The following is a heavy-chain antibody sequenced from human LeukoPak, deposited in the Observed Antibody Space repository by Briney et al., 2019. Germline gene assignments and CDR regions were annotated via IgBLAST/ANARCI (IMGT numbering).Heavy chain of an antibody. CDR3: ARGYRYYDSSGYLDY. D-gene: IGHD3-22*01. V-gene: IGHV1-69*13. Sequence: SVKVSCKASGGTFSSYAISWVRQAPGQGLEWMGGIIPIFGTANYAQKFQGRVTITADESTSTAYMELSSLRSEDTAVYYCARGYRYYDSSGYLDYWGQGTLVTVSS. CDR1: GGTFSSYA. CDR2: IIPIFGTA. J-gene: IGHJ4*02.